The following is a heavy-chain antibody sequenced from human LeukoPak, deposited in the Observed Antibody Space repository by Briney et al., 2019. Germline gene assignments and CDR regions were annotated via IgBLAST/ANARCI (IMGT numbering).Heavy chain of an antibody. CDR2: IYYGGST. Sequence: SETLSLTCTVSGGSISSGGYYWSWIRQHPGKGLEWIGYIYYGGSTYYNPSLKSRVTISVDTSKNQFSLKLSSVTAADTAVYYWGRAKYHGGGRGGFFGGQGPLVTVSS. V-gene: IGHV4-31*03. D-gene: IGHD2-2*01. CDR1: GGSISSGGYY. CDR3: GRAKYHGGGRGGFF. J-gene: IGHJ4*02.